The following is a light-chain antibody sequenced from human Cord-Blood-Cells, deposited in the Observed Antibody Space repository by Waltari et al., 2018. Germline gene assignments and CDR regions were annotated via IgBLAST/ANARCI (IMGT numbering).Light chain of an antibody. CDR3: QQSYSTPLAT. CDR1: QSISSY. V-gene: IGKV1-39*01. J-gene: IGKJ5*01. Sequence: DIQMTQSPSSLSASVGDRVTITCRASQSISSYLNWYQQKPGKAPKLLIYAASSLQSGVPSRVSGSGSGTDFTLTISSLQPEDFATYYCQQSYSTPLATFGQETRLEIK. CDR2: AAS.